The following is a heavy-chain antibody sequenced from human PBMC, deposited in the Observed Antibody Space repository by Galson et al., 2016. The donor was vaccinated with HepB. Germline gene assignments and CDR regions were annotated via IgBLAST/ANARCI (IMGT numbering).Heavy chain of an antibody. J-gene: IGHJ5*02. Sequence: ETLSLTCRVSGGSVSSPTWWTWVRQSPGKGLEWIGESYHTGTTNYHPSLRRRVTISADKSKNQFALRLASVTAADTAVYFCARVDTSGYYDLFDPWGQGTLVTVSP. CDR2: SYHTGTT. D-gene: IGHD3-22*01. CDR3: ARVDTSGYYDLFDP. V-gene: IGHV4-4*01. CDR1: GGSVSSPTW.